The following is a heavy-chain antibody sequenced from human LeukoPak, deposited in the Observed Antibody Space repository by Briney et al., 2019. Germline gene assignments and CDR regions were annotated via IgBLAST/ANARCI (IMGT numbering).Heavy chain of an antibody. D-gene: IGHD6-19*01. CDR1: GFTFSSYE. J-gene: IGHJ3*02. CDR2: ISSSGSTI. Sequence: GGSLRLSCAASGFTFSSYEMSWVRQAPGKGLEWVSYISSSGSTIYYADSVKGRFTISRDNAKNSLYLQMNSLRAEDTAVYYCAKALPGYSSGWYTAYAFDIWGQGTMVTVSS. V-gene: IGHV3-48*03. CDR3: AKALPGYSSGWYTAYAFDI.